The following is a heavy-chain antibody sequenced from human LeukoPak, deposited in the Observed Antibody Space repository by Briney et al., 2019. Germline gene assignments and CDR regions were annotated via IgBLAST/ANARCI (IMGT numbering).Heavy chain of an antibody. J-gene: IGHJ4*02. CDR1: GFTFSSYG. V-gene: IGHV3-30*18. CDR3: AKGLSPYIVVVVAATQSFDY. CDR2: ISYDGSNK. Sequence: PGGSLRLSCAASGFTFSSYGMHWVRQAPGKGLEWVAVISYDGSNKYYADSVKGRFTISRDNSKNTLYLQMNSLRAEDTAVYYCAKGLSPYIVVVVAATQSFDYWGQGTLVTVSS. D-gene: IGHD2-15*01.